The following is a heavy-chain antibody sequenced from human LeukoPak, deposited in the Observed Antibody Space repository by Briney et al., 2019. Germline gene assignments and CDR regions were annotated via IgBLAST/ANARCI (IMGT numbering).Heavy chain of an antibody. CDR3: AKDGKRIAMIGVVRRGHYLDY. CDR1: GFTFSSYE. J-gene: IGHJ4*02. CDR2: ISSSGSTI. Sequence: GGSLRLSCAASGFTFSSYEMNWVRQAPGKGLEWVSYISSSGSTIYYADSVKGRFTISRDNSKNRLYLQMNSLRAEDTALYYCAKDGKRIAMIGVVRRGHYLDYWGQGTLVTVSS. V-gene: IGHV3-48*03. D-gene: IGHD3-22*01.